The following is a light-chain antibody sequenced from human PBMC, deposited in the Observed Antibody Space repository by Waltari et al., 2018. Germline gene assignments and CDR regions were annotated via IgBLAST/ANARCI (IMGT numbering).Light chain of an antibody. Sequence: QSALTQPASVSGSPGQSITISCTGTSSDVGAYNYVSWYQQHPGKAPKLMIFDVSNPPSGVSNRFSGSKSGNTASLTISGLQAEDAAGYYCSSYISSSTLELFGGGTSLTVL. J-gene: IGLJ2*01. CDR2: DVS. V-gene: IGLV2-14*03. CDR3: SSYISSSTLEL. CDR1: SSDVGAYNY.